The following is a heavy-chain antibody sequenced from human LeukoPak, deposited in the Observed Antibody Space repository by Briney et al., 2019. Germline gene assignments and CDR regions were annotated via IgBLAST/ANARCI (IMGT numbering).Heavy chain of an antibody. CDR2: ISAHHGNT. V-gene: IGHV1-18*01. CDR3: ARDHSYASRGGSFDY. D-gene: IGHD3-16*01. Sequence: GASVKVSCQASGYSFTDYGISWVRQAPGQGREWMGWISAHHGNTNNAQKLQGRVTMTTDTSTSTAYMELRTLRSDDTAVYYCARDHSYASRGGSFDYWGQGTLVTVSS. CDR1: GYSFTDYG. J-gene: IGHJ4*02.